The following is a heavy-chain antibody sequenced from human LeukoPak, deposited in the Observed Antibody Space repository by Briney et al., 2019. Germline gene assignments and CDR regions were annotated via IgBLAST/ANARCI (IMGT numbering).Heavy chain of an antibody. CDR1: GFTFSSYA. J-gene: IGHJ4*02. D-gene: IGHD3-22*01. CDR3: AKDSRITMIVVVISRPPDY. Sequence: GGSLRLSCAASGFTFSSYAMSWVRQAPGKGLEWVSAISGSGRSTYYADSVKGRFTISRDNSKNTLYLQMNSLRAEDTAGYYCAKDSRITMIVVVISRPPDYWGQGTLVTVSS. CDR2: ISGSGRST. V-gene: IGHV3-23*01.